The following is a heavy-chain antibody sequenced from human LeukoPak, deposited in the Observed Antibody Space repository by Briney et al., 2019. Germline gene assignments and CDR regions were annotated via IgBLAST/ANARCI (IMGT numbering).Heavy chain of an antibody. CDR1: GFTVSSNY. D-gene: IGHD2-2*01. CDR3: ARGGMIVPVD. Sequence: GESLRLSCAASGFTVSSNYMSWVRQAPGKGLEWVSVIYSGGSTFYADSVKGRFTISRDNSKNTLYLQLNSLRAEDTAVYYCARGGMIVPVDWGQGTLVTVSS. J-gene: IGHJ4*02. V-gene: IGHV3-53*01. CDR2: IYSGGST.